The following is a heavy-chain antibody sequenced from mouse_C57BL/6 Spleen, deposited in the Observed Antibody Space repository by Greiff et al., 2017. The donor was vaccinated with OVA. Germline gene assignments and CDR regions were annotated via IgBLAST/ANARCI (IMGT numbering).Heavy chain of an antibody. V-gene: IGHV5-9-1*02. CDR1: GFTFSSYA. CDR2: ISSGGDYI. Sequence: EVQRVESREGLVKPGGSLKLSCAASGFTFSSYAMSWVRQTPEKRLEWVAYISSGGDYIYYADTVKGRFTISRDNARNTLYLQMSSLKSEDTAMYYCTREKEEYYFDYWGQGTTLTVSS. J-gene: IGHJ2*01. CDR3: TREKEEYYFDY.